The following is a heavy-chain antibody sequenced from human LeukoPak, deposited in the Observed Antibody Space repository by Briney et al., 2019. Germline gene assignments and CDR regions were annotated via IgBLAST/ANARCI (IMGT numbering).Heavy chain of an antibody. J-gene: IGHJ4*02. CDR3: ARVPLRFLEPFDK. Sequence: PSETLSLTCTVYGGSFNGYYWSWIRQPPGKGLDWIGEINHSGTTNYNPSLKSRVTMSLDTSKNHFSLKVNSVTAADTAVYYCARVPLRFLEPFDKWGQGTLVTVSS. CDR1: GGSFNGYY. V-gene: IGHV4-34*01. D-gene: IGHD3-3*01. CDR2: INHSGTT.